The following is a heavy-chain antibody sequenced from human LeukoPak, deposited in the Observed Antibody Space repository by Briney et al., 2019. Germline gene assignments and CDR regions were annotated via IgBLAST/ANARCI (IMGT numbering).Heavy chain of an antibody. J-gene: IGHJ4*02. CDR2: IWYDGSNK. CDR3: AKDSYYDSSGYYR. Sequence: PGGSLRLSCAAPGFTFSSYGMHWVRQAPGRGLEWVAVIWYDGSNKYYADSVKGRFTISRDNSKNTLYLQMNSLRAEDTAVYYCAKDSYYDSSGYYRWGQGTLVTVSS. V-gene: IGHV3-33*06. CDR1: GFTFSSYG. D-gene: IGHD3-22*01.